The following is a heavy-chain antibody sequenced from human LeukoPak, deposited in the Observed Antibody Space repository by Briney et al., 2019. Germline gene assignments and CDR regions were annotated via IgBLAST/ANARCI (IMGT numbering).Heavy chain of an antibody. Sequence: GGSLRLSCAASGFTFSNYWMSWVRQAPGKGLEWVANIRQDSGDSRYVDSVRGRFTISRDNPDNSLYLQMNSLRVEDTAIYYCARDLAVSPMAPISDNWGQGTLVTVSS. V-gene: IGHV3-7*01. J-gene: IGHJ4*02. CDR3: ARDLAVSPMAPISDN. D-gene: IGHD3-10*01. CDR1: GFTFSNYW. CDR2: IRQDSGDS.